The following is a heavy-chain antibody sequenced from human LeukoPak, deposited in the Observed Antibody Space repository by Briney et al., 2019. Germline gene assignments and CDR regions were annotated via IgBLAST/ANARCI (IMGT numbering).Heavy chain of an antibody. CDR1: GYTFTTYA. V-gene: IGHV7-4-1*02. CDR2: INTNTGNP. J-gene: IGHJ4*02. D-gene: IGHD3-22*01. CDR3: AREFSYYDSSGYGY. Sequence: ASVKVSCKASGYTFTTYAMNWVRQAPGQGLEWMGWINTNTGNPTYAQGFTGRFVFSLDTSVSTAYLQISSLKAEDTAVYYCAREFSYYDSSGYGYWGQGTLVTVSS.